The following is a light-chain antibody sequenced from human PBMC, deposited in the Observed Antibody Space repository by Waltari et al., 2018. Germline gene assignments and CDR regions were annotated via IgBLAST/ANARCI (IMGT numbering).Light chain of an antibody. CDR2: RNN. CDR1: RSNIRGSF. V-gene: IGLV1-47*01. Sequence: QSVLTQPPSPSGTPWQRVTISCSGSRSNIRGSFFYWYRHCPGTAPKLLIYRNNQRPSGVPDRFSGSKSGISASLTISGLRSDDEADYYCASATWDGSLNGVVFGGGTKLTVL. CDR3: ATWDGSLNGVV. J-gene: IGLJ3*02.